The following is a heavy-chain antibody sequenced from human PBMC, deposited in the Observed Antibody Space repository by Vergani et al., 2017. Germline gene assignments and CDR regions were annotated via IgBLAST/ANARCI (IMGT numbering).Heavy chain of an antibody. CDR2: LTGGGGSN. CDR3: VKDAGSYENFFDS. Sequence: EVQLLESGGSLKQPGGSVRLSCAASGFTFSTYAMHWVRQAPGKGLEWVSALTGGGGSNYYADSIKGRFIISRDNSRDTLYLQMNSLRPEDTATYYCVKDAGSYENFFDSWGQGTLVTVSS. CDR1: GFTFSTYA. J-gene: IGHJ4*02. D-gene: IGHD1-26*01. V-gene: IGHV3-23*01.